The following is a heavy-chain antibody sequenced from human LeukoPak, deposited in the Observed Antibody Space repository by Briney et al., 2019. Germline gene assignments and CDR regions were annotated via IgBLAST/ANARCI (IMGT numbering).Heavy chain of an antibody. J-gene: IGHJ4*02. CDR3: AKEDYDFWSGYLGGLSYYFDY. D-gene: IGHD3-3*01. V-gene: IGHV3-23*01. CDR1: GFTFSSYA. CDR2: ISCSGGST. Sequence: GGSLRLSCAASGFTFSSYAMSWVRQAPGKGLEWVSAISCSGGSTYYADSVKGRFTISRDNSKNTLYLQMNSLRAEDTAVYYCAKEDYDFWSGYLGGLSYYFDYWGQGTLVTVSS.